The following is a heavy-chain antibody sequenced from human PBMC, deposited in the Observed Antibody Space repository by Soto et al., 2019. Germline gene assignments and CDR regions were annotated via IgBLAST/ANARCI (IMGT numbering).Heavy chain of an antibody. CDR3: AGFSEVAATEINWFDP. J-gene: IGHJ5*02. CDR2: IYYSGST. D-gene: IGHD2-15*01. Sequence: KASETLSLTCAVSGYSISSGYYWGWLRQPPGKGLEWIGYIYYSGSTYYNPSLKSRVTISVDTSKNQFSLKLSSVTAADTAVYYCAGFSEVAATEINWFDPWGQGTLVTVSS. V-gene: IGHV4-30-4*08. CDR1: GYSISSGYY.